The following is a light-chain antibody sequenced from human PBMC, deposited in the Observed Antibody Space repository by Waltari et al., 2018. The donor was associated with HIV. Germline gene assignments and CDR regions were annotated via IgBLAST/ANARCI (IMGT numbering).Light chain of an antibody. CDR2: EVS. CDR1: RSDVGGYNY. J-gene: IGLJ2*01. V-gene: IGLV2-14*01. CDR3: SSYTSSSTLV. Sequence: QSALTQPASVSGSPGQSTTISCTGTRSDVGGYNYVPWYQQPPGKAPKLMIYEVSNRPSGVSNRFSGSKSDNTASLTISGLQAEDEADYYCSSYTSSSTLVFGGGTKLTVL.